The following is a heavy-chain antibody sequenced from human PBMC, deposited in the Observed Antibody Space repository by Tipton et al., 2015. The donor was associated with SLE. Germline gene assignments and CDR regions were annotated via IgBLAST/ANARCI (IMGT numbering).Heavy chain of an antibody. V-gene: IGHV4-39*07. Sequence: LRLSCTVSNGSISSSPYYWGWIRQSPGKGLEWVGSMYYSGSTYYNPSLKSRVTMSVDTSRNQCSLNLTSVTAADTAVYYCARGPYYSMDVWGKGTTVTVSS. CDR2: MYYSGST. J-gene: IGHJ6*03. CDR1: NGSISSSPYY. CDR3: ARGPYYSMDV.